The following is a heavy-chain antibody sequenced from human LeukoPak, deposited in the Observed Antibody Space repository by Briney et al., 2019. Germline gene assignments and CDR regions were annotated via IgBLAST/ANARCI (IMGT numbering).Heavy chain of an antibody. CDR3: ARDYPATAIDY. J-gene: IGHJ4*02. D-gene: IGHD2-21*02. CDR1: GYTFTGYY. CDR2: INPNSGGT. V-gene: IGHV1-2*02. Sequence: ASVKVSCKASGYTFTGYYMHWVRQAPGQGLEWMGWINPNSGGTNYAQKVQGRVTMTRDTSISTAYMELSRLRSDDTAVYYCARDYPATAIDYWGQGTLVTVSS.